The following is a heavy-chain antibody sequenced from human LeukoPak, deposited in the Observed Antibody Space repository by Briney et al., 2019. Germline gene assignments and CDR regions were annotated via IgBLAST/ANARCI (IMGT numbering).Heavy chain of an antibody. Sequence: SETLSLTCTVSGGSNSSGGYYWSWIRQHQGKGLEWIGHIYYSGSTYYNPSLKSRVTISIDTSKNQFSLKLSSVTAADTAVYYCARDLGYYDRVWGQGTLVTVSS. CDR2: IYYSGST. CDR1: GGSNSSGGYY. D-gene: IGHD3-22*01. J-gene: IGHJ4*02. V-gene: IGHV4-31*03. CDR3: ARDLGYYDRV.